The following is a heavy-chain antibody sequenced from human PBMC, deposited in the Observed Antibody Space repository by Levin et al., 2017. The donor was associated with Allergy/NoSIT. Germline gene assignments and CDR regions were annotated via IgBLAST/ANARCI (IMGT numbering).Heavy chain of an antibody. CDR3: SRGRSSYYPNDAFDL. CDR2: INHSGIT. D-gene: IGHD1-26*01. Sequence: SETLSLTCTVFGGSFSGFYLNWIRQAPGKGLEWIGEINHSGITNYNPSLTTRVTISQDTSKKQISLRLTSVTAADTAVYYCSRGRSSYYPNDAFDLWGRGTSVTVSS. J-gene: IGHJ3*01. CDR1: GGSFSGFY. V-gene: IGHV4-34*01.